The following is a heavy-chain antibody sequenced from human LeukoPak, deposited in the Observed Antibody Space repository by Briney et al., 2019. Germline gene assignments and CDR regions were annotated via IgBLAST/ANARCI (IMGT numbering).Heavy chain of an antibody. V-gene: IGHV3-30*04. CDR1: GFTFNSYA. Sequence: GGSLRLSCAASGFTFNSYAIHWVRQAPGKGLEWVAVISHDGSNKYYAESVKGRFTISRDNSKNTLYLQLNSLRPDDTAVYYCARDQLAYSGYDTLFDYWGQGTLVTVSS. J-gene: IGHJ4*02. CDR2: ISHDGSNK. CDR3: ARDQLAYSGYDTLFDY. D-gene: IGHD5-12*01.